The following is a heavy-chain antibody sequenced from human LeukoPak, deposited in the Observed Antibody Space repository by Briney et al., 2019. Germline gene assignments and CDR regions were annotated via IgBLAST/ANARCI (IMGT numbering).Heavy chain of an antibody. J-gene: IGHJ4*02. V-gene: IGHV3-72*01. CDR2: TRNKANSYTT. CDR3: TRVHDSSWSGGYFDY. Sequence: PGGSLRLSCAASGFTFSDHYMDWVRQAPGKGLEWVGRTRNKANSYTTVYAASVKDRFTISRDDSKNSVYLQMNSLKTEDTAVYYCTRVHDSSWSGGYFDYWGQGALVTVSS. D-gene: IGHD6-13*01. CDR1: GFTFSDHY.